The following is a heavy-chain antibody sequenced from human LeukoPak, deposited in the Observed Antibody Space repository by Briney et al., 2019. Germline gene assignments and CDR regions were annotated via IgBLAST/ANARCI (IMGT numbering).Heavy chain of an antibody. CDR3: AKDTGAGDQWSPSFLFDY. J-gene: IGHJ4*02. CDR1: GFTFSSYA. V-gene: IGHV3-23*01. CDR2: ISGSGGST. D-gene: IGHD7-27*01. Sequence: GGSLRLSCAASGFTFSSYAMSWVRQAPGKGLVWDSAISGSGGSTYYADFVKGRFTISRDNSKNTLYLQMNSLRAEDTAVYYCAKDTGAGDQWSPSFLFDYWGQGTLVTVSS.